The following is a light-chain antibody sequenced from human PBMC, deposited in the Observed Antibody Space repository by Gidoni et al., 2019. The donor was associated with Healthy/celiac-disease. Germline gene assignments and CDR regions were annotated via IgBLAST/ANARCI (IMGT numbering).Light chain of an antibody. J-gene: IGKJ2*01. Sequence: DIQMTQSPSSLSASVGDRVTITCQASQAISNYLNWYQQKPGKAPKLLIYDASNLETGVPSRFSGSGSGTDFTFTIRRVQPHDIVTYYCQQYDNLPYTFGRGTKLEIK. CDR1: QAISNY. CDR3: QQYDNLPYT. CDR2: DAS. V-gene: IGKV1-33*01.